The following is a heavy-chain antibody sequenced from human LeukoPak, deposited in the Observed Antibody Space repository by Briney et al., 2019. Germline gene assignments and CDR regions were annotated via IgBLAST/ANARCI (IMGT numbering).Heavy chain of an antibody. V-gene: IGHV3-23*01. D-gene: IGHD6-13*01. J-gene: IGHJ4*02. CDR2: VSGSGDRT. Sequence: GGSLRLSCIGSGFSFSSYGMTWVRRAPGKGLEWVSGVSGSGDRTYYADSLKVRFSISRDTSKNTLYLQMNSLRVDDTAVYYCAKAMGSHLAAAGLDFWGQGTLVTVSS. CDR1: GFSFSSYG. CDR3: AKAMGSHLAAAGLDF.